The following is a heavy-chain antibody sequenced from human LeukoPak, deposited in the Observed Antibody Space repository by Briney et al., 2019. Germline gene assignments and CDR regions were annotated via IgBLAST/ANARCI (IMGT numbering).Heavy chain of an antibody. CDR3: ARHVGYCSSTSCYLDAFDI. Sequence: SETLSLTCTVSGGSISSSSYYRGWIRQPPGKGLEWIGSIYYSGSTYYNPSLKSRVTISVDTSKNQFSLKLSSVTAADTAVYYCARHVGYCSSTSCYLDAFDIWGQGTMVTVSS. D-gene: IGHD2-2*01. J-gene: IGHJ3*02. CDR2: IYYSGST. V-gene: IGHV4-39*01. CDR1: GGSISSSSYY.